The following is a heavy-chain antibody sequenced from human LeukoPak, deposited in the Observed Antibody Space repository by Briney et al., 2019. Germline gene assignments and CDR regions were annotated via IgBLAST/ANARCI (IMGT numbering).Heavy chain of an antibody. CDR2: IYYSETT. J-gene: IGHJ6*03. D-gene: IGHD1-14*01. V-gene: IGHV4-59*01. CDR3: ARFPGGAEYRHYYYMDV. CDR1: GGSISNYF. Sequence: PSETLSLTCSVSGGSISNYFWSWIRQPPGKGLECIGFIYYSETTNYNPSFKSRVTISVDTSKNQFSLKLNSVIAADTAVYYCARFPGGAEYRHYYYMDVWGKGTTVTVSS.